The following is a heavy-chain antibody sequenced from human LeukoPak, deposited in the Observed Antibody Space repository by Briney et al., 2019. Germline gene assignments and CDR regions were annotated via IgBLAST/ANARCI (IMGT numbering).Heavy chain of an antibody. CDR3: ARLPVVVGAFDI. D-gene: IGHD1-26*01. CDR2: ISYSGTT. J-gene: IGHJ3*02. CDR1: GGSISSSSYY. V-gene: IGHV4-39*01. Sequence: SETLSLTCTVSGGSISSSSYYWGWIRQPPGKGLEWIGSISYSGTTYYNPSLKSRVTISVDTSKSQFSLKLSSVTAADTAVYYCARLPVVVGAFDIWGQGTMATVSS.